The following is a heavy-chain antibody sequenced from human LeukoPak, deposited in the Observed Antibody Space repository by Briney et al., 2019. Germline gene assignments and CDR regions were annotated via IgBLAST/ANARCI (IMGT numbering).Heavy chain of an antibody. CDR3: ARGNIAAAGIISWFDP. V-gene: IGHV1-2*02. D-gene: IGHD6-13*01. Sequence: GASVKVSCKASGYTFTGYYMHWVRQAPGQGLEWMGWINPNSGGTNYAQKFQGRVTMTRNTSISTAYMELSSLRSEDTAVYYCARGNIAAAGIISWFDPWGQGTLVTVSS. J-gene: IGHJ5*02. CDR1: GYTFTGYY. CDR2: INPNSGGT.